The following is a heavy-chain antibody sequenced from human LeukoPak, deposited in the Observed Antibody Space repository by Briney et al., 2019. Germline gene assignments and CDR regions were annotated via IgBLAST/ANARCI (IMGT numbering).Heavy chain of an antibody. J-gene: IGHJ4*02. CDR3: ARTSYYYGSGSSYYFDY. Sequence: ASVKVSCKASGYTFTSYDINWVRQATGQGLEWRGWMNPNSGNTGYAQKFQGRVTMTRNTSISTAYMVLSSLRSEDTAVYYCARTSYYYGSGSSYYFDYWGQGTLVTVSS. CDR1: GYTFTSYD. V-gene: IGHV1-8*01. CDR2: MNPNSGNT. D-gene: IGHD3-10*01.